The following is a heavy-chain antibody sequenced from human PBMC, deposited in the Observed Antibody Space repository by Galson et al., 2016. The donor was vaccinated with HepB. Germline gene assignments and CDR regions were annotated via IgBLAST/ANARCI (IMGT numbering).Heavy chain of an antibody. CDR2: IWYDGSNK. V-gene: IGHV3-33*08. CDR3: ARDAPVAVTAFDI. J-gene: IGHJ3*02. Sequence: SLRLSCAASGFIFSNYSMNWVRQAPGKGLEWVAVIWYDGSNKYYADSVKGRFTISRDNSKNTLYLQMNSLRAEDTAVYYCARDAPVAVTAFDIWGQGTMVTVSS. CDR1: GFIFSNYS. D-gene: IGHD6-19*01.